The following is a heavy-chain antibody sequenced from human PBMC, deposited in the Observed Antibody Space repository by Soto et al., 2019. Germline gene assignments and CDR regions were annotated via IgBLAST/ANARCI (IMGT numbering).Heavy chain of an antibody. J-gene: IGHJ4*02. CDR3: ARGNLSFDFDS. D-gene: IGHD1-26*01. Sequence: GGSLRLSCAASGFNFGFFGMHWVRQAPGKGLEWVAFISGDGVNTQYADSVRGRFTLSRDYSRKTMYLQMDSLRDEDTALYYCARGNLSFDFDSWGLGTLVTVSS. V-gene: IGHV3-30*03. CDR2: ISGDGVNT. CDR1: GFNFGFFG.